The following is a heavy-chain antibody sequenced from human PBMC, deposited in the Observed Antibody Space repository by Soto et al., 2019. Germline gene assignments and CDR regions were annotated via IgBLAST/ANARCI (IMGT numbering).Heavy chain of an antibody. D-gene: IGHD3-3*01. CDR2: IWYDGSNK. CDR3: ARAYYDFWSGYPDFDY. J-gene: IGHJ4*02. Sequence: PGGSLRLSCAASGFTFSSYGMHWVRQAPGKGLEWVAVIWYDGSNKYYADSVKGRFTISRDNSKNTLYLQMNSLRAEDTAVYYCARAYYDFWSGYPDFDYWGQGTLVTVSS. V-gene: IGHV3-33*01. CDR1: GFTFSSYG.